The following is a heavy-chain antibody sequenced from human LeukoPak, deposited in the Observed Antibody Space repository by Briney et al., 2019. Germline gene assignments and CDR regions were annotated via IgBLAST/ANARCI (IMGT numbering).Heavy chain of an antibody. V-gene: IGHV3-7*01. D-gene: IGHD4-17*01. CDR2: IKQDASEK. CDR3: AKEWHMTTVTPLS. CDR1: GFTFSRYW. Sequence: GGSLRLSCAASGFTFSRYWMSWVRQTPEKGLEWVANIKQDASEKYYVDSVKGRFTISRDNSKNTLYLQMNSLRAEDTAVYYCAKEWHMTTVTPLSWGQGTLVTVSS. J-gene: IGHJ4*02.